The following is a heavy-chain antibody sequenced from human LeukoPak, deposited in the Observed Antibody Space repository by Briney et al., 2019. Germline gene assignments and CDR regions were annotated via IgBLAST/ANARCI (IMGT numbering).Heavy chain of an antibody. CDR2: ISSSSSYI. J-gene: IGHJ4*02. D-gene: IGHD3-3*01. Sequence: NPGGSLRLSCAASGFTFSSYSMNWVRQAPGKGLEWVSSISSSSSYIYYADSVKGRFTISRDNAKNSLYLQMNSLRAEDTAVYYCARDLPVLRFFSYFDYWGQGTLVTVSS. V-gene: IGHV3-21*01. CDR3: ARDLPVLRFFSYFDY. CDR1: GFTFSSYS.